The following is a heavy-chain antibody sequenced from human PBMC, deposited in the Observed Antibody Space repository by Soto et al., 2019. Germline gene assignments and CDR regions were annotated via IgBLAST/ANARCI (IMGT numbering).Heavy chain of an antibody. CDR2: INHSGST. D-gene: IGHD3-9*01. Sequence: SETLSLTCAVYGGSFSGYYWSWIRQPPGKGLEWIGEINHSGSTNYNPSLKSRVTISVDTSKNQFSLKLSSVTAADTAVYYCARLVLRYFDWPYFDYWGQGTLVNVS. J-gene: IGHJ4*02. V-gene: IGHV4-34*01. CDR1: GGSFSGYY. CDR3: ARLVLRYFDWPYFDY.